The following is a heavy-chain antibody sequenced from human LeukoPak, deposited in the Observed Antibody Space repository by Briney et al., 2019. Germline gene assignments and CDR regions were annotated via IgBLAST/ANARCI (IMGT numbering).Heavy chain of an antibody. CDR2: ISWNSGSI. CDR3: AKSPSAVAGFFDY. V-gene: IGHV3-9*01. CDR1: GFTFDDYA. D-gene: IGHD6-19*01. Sequence: GGSLRLSCAASGFTFDDYAMHWVRQAPGKGLEWVSGISWNSGSIGYADSVKGRFTISRDNAKNSLYLQMNSLRAEDTALYYCAKSPSAVAGFFDYWGQGTLVTVSS. J-gene: IGHJ4*02.